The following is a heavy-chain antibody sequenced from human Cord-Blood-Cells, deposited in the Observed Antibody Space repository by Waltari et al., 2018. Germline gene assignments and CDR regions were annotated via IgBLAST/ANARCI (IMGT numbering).Heavy chain of an antibody. Sequence: QVQLQEPGPGLVEPSPTLSLTGTHTGGSISSGGFYWCWIRQHPGKGLEWIGYIYYSGSTYYNPSRKSRVTISVDTSKNQFSLKLSSVTAADTAVYYCARGPGHYWGQGTLVTVSS. CDR1: GGSISSGGFY. D-gene: IGHD7-27*01. CDR2: IYYSGST. V-gene: IGHV4-31*03. CDR3: ARGPGHY. J-gene: IGHJ4*02.